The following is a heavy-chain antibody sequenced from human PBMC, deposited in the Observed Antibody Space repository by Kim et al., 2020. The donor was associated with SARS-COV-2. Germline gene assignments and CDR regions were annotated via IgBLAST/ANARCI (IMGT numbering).Heavy chain of an antibody. V-gene: IGHV4-31*03. CDR1: GGSISSGGYY. J-gene: IGHJ6*02. CDR2: IYYSGST. Sequence: SETLSLTCTVSGGSISSGGYYWSWIRQHPGKGLEWIGYIYYSGSTYYNPSLKSRVTISVDTSKNQFSLKLSSVTAADTAVYYCARDRRLAERDYYYYGMDVWGQGTTVTVSS. D-gene: IGHD1-1*01. CDR3: ARDRRLAERDYYYYGMDV.